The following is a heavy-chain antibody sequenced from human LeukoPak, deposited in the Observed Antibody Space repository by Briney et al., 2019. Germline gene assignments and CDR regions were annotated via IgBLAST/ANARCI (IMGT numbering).Heavy chain of an antibody. J-gene: IGHJ4*02. V-gene: IGHV4-59*08. D-gene: IGHD3-16*01. Sequence: SETRSFTGTVSGTAITNYYWNWIRQPPGKGLEWIGYIYYNGNTYYHPSLKRRVTISVDTSKNHFSPKLTSVTAADTAVYYCGRAVGAMTDFDYWGQGALVTVSS. CDR3: GRAVGAMTDFDY. CDR2: IYYNGNT. CDR1: GTAITNYY.